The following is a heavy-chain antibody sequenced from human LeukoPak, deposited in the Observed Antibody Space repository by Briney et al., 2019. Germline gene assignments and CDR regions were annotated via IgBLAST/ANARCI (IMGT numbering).Heavy chain of an antibody. V-gene: IGHV1-18*01. D-gene: IGHD3-9*01. Sequence: ASVKVPCKASGYTFTSYGISWVRQAPGQGLEWMGWISAYNGNTNYAQKLQGRVTMTTDTSTSTAYMELRSLRSDDTAVYYCARDSLYYDILTGYYTAAIEGYWGQGTLVTVSS. J-gene: IGHJ4*02. CDR2: ISAYNGNT. CDR3: ARDSLYYDILTGYYTAAIEGY. CDR1: GYTFTSYG.